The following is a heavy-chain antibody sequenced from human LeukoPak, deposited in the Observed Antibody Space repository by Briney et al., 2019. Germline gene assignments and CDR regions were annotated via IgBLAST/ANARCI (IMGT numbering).Heavy chain of an antibody. Sequence: ASETLSLTCTVSGGSISSSNWWSWVRQPPGKGLEWIGEIYHSGSTYYNPSLKSRVTISLDTSKNQFSLKLSSVTAADTAVYYCAGSLGYCTSNVCYLKYWGQGTLVTVSS. J-gene: IGHJ4*02. D-gene: IGHD2-8*01. CDR2: IYHSGST. V-gene: IGHV4-4*02. CDR3: AGSLGYCTSNVCYLKY. CDR1: GGSISSSNW.